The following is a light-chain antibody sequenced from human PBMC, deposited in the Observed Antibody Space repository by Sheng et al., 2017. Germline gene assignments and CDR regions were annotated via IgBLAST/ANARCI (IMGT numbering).Light chain of an antibody. CDR1: QSISTW. CDR2: QTS. Sequence: DVQMTQSPSTLSASVGDRVTITCRASQSISTWLAWYQQKPGKAPKILIYQTSSLQDGVPSGFSGSGSGTEFTLTISSLQPEDVATYYCQKYNSEPLTFGGGTKLEIK. CDR3: QKYNSEPLT. J-gene: IGKJ4*01. V-gene: IGKV1-5*03.